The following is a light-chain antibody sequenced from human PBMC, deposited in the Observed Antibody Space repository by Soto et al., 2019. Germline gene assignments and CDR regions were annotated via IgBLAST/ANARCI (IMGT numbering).Light chain of an antibody. CDR3: GSHAGNSNLV. V-gene: IGLV2-8*01. J-gene: IGLJ3*02. CDR1: STDVGAYNY. Sequence: QSALTQPPSASGSPGQSVTISCTGTSTDVGAYNYVSWYQQHPGKAPKLMIYEVTKRPSGVPDRFSGSKSGNTASLTVSGLPTEDEADYYCGSHAGNSNLVFGGGTKLTVL. CDR2: EVT.